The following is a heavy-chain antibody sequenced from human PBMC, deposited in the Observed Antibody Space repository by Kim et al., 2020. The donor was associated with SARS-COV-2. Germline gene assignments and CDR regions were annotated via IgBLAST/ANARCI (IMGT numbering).Heavy chain of an antibody. CDR2: ISYDGSNK. V-gene: IGHV3-30*04. J-gene: IGHJ5*02. D-gene: IGHD3-10*01. Sequence: GGSLRLSCAASGFTFSSYAMHWVRQAPGKGLEWVAVISYDGSNKYYADSVKGRFTISRDNSKNTLYLQMNSLKAEDTAVYYCARDLWFGEPIPGRFDPWGQGTLVTVSS. CDR3: ARDLWFGEPIPGRFDP. CDR1: GFTFSSYA.